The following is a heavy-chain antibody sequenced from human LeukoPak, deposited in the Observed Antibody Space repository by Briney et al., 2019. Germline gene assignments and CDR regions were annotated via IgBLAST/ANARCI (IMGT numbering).Heavy chain of an antibody. CDR1: GFTFSSHA. J-gene: IGHJ4*02. D-gene: IGHD4-17*01. Sequence: GVPLSLSCAASGFTFSSHAIIWARQAPGKGLEWVSAISGRGGSTYYADSVKGRFTVSRDNDKNSLYLQMNSLRAEDTAVYYCARGRDDYCDLLAPNVIKDWGQGTLVTVSS. CDR3: ARGRDDYCDLLAPNVIKD. V-gene: IGHV3-23*01. CDR2: ISGRGGST.